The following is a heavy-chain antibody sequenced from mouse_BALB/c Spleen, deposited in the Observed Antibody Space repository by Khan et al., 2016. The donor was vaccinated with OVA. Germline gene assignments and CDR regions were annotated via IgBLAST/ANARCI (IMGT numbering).Heavy chain of an antibody. J-gene: IGHJ4*01. CDR3: ARWAGNYKYYYALDY. CDR2: IYPGTGNT. CDR1: GYTFADFY. Sequence: QVQLQQSGAELARPGASVKLSCKASGYTFADFYINWVKQRTGQGLEWIGEIYPGTGNTYYNEKFKGKAALTTDKSSSTAYMHLSSLTSEDSAVEFCARWAGNYKYYYALDYWGQGTSVTVSS. D-gene: IGHD2-1*01. V-gene: IGHV1-77*01.